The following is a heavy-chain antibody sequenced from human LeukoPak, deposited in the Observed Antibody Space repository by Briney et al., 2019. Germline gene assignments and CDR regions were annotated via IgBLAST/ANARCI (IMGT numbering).Heavy chain of an antibody. V-gene: IGHV4-34*01. CDR2: INHRGST. CDR1: GGSFSGYY. D-gene: IGHD3-22*01. Sequence: SETLSLTCAVYGGSFSGYYWSWIRQPPGKGLEWIGEINHRGSTNYNPSLKGRVTISVDTSKNQFSLELNSVTAADTAVYYCATRGGNSYDSSGYFDYWARGTLVIVSS. CDR3: ATRGGNSYDSSGYFDY. J-gene: IGHJ4*02.